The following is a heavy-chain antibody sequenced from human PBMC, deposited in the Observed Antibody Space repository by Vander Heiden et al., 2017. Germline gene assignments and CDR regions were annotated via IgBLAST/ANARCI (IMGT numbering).Heavy chain of an antibody. CDR2: IYYSGST. V-gene: IGHV4-30-4*01. J-gene: IGHJ4*02. CDR3: AREVKVTRFDY. Sequence: RTGDYYWSWIRQPPGKGLEWIGYIYYSGSTYYNPSLKSRVTISVDTSKNQFSLKLSSVTAADTAVYYCAREVKVTRFDYWGQGTLVTVSS. D-gene: IGHD4-17*01. CDR1: RTGDYY.